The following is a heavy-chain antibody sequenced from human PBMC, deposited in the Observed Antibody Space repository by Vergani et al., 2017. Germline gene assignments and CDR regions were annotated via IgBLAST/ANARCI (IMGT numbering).Heavy chain of an antibody. Sequence: QVQLVESGGGVVQPGRSLRLSCAASGFTFSDYYMSWIRQAPGKGLEWVSYISSSGSTIYYADSLKGRFTISRDNAKNSLYLQMNSLRAEDTAVYYCAINWNYGYYAFDIWGQGTMVTVSS. CDR2: ISSSGSTI. CDR1: GFTFSDYY. CDR3: AINWNYGYYAFDI. D-gene: IGHD1-7*01. J-gene: IGHJ3*02. V-gene: IGHV3-11*01.